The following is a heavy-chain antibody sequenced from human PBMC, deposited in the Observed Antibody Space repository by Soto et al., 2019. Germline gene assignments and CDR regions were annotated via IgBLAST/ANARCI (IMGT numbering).Heavy chain of an antibody. Sequence: SVKVSCKASGCTFISYASSGVRQAPGQGREWVGGIIPIFGTENYAQKFQGRLTITAEESTSRAYMELSSLRSEDTAVYYCAKDTAAAENWGQGTLVTVSS. CDR1: GCTFISYA. CDR3: AKDTAAAEN. J-gene: IGHJ4*02. CDR2: IIPIFGTE. V-gene: IGHV1-69*13. D-gene: IGHD6-13*01.